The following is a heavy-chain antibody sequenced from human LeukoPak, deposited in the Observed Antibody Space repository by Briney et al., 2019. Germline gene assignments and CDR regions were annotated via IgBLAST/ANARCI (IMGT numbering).Heavy chain of an antibody. CDR1: GGSISSGSYY. J-gene: IGHJ6*02. CDR2: IYTSGST. V-gene: IGHV4-61*02. Sequence: SETLSLTCTVSGGSISSGSYYWSWIRQPAGKGLEWIGRIYTSGSTNYNPSLKSRVTISVDTSKNQFSLKLSSVTAADTAVYYCARSTAYYYGMDVWGQGTTVTVSS. D-gene: IGHD5-18*01. CDR3: ARSTAYYYGMDV.